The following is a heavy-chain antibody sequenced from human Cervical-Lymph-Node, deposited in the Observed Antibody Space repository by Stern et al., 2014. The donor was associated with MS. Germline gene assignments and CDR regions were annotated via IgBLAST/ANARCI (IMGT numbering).Heavy chain of an antibody. CDR2: NYWDDDK. V-gene: IGHV2-5*02. CDR3: AHRRYSSSWYDYNWFDP. Sequence: QVTLRESGPTLVKPTQTLTLTCTFSGFSLSTSGVGVGWIRQPPGKALGCLAINYWDDDKRYSPSLKSRLTITKDTSKNQLVLTMTNMDPVDTATYYCAHRRYSSSWYDYNWFDPWGQGTLVTVSS. CDR1: GFSLSTSGVG. J-gene: IGHJ5*02. D-gene: IGHD6-13*01.